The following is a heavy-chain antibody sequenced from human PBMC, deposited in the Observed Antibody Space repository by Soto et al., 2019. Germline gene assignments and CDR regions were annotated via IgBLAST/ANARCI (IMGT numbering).Heavy chain of an antibody. Sequence: QVQLVESGGGVVQPGRSLGLSCAAAGFTFSSYGMRWVRQAPGKGLEWVAVIWYDGSNKYYAESVKGRFTISRHNTKNTLYLQMNNLRAEDTAVYYCARDHSLTPGTTRRYCYYGMDVWGQGTTVTVSS. D-gene: IGHD1-1*01. CDR2: IWYDGSNK. J-gene: IGHJ6*02. CDR1: GFTFSSYG. V-gene: IGHV3-33*01. CDR3: ARDHSLTPGTTRRYCYYGMDV.